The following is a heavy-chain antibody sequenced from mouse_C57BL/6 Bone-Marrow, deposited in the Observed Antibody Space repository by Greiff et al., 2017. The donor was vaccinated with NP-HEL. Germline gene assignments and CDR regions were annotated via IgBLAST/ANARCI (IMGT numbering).Heavy chain of an antibody. CDR2: ISDGGSYT. D-gene: IGHD1-1*01. Sequence: EVKLVESGGGLVKPGGSLKLSCAASGFTFSSYAMSWVRQTPEKRLEWVATISDGGSYTYYPDNVKGRFTISRDNAKNNLYLQMSHLKSEDTAMYYCARDPLLLLREFAYWGQGTLVTVSA. J-gene: IGHJ3*01. V-gene: IGHV5-4*01. CDR3: ARDPLLLLREFAY. CDR1: GFTFSSYA.